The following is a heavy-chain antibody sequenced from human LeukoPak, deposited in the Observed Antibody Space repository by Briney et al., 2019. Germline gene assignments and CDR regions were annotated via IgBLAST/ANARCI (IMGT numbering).Heavy chain of an antibody. CDR3: ARLSRGMVRGVTYPGWAFDI. Sequence: LGESLKISCKGSGYSFTSYWIGWVRQMPGKGLEWMGIIYPGDSDTRYSPSFQGQVTISADKSISTAYLQWGSLKASDTAMYYCARLSRGMVRGVTYPGWAFDIWGQGTMVTVSS. V-gene: IGHV5-51*01. CDR2: IYPGDSDT. J-gene: IGHJ3*02. D-gene: IGHD3-10*01. CDR1: GYSFTSYW.